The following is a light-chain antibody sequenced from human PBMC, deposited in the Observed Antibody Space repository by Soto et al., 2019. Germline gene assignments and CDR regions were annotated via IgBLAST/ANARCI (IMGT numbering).Light chain of an antibody. CDR3: SSYAGSSNV. CDR1: SSDVGGYNY. Sequence: QSALTQPRSVSGSPGQSVTISCTGTSSDVGGYNYVSWYLQHPGKAPKVMIYDVSKRPSGVPDRFSGSKSGNTASLTISGLQSEDEDDYYCSSYAGSSNVFGTGTKVTVL. J-gene: IGLJ1*01. CDR2: DVS. V-gene: IGLV2-11*01.